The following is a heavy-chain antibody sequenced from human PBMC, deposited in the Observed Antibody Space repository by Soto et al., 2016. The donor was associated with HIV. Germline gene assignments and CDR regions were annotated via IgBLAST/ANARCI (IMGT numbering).Heavy chain of an antibody. Sequence: QVQLVQSGAEVKKPGASVKVSCKTSGYSFTGYYIHWVRQAPGQGLEWMGWINPNSGDTNYAQKFRGRVTLTKNTSISTSYMELTRLKSDDTAVYYCARGRRSSNSWREGDSLDMWGQGDNGHRLF. V-gene: IGHV1-2*02. D-gene: IGHD6-13*01. CDR2: INPNSGDT. J-gene: IGHJ3*02. CDR1: GYSFTGYY. CDR3: ARGRRSSNSWREGDSLDM.